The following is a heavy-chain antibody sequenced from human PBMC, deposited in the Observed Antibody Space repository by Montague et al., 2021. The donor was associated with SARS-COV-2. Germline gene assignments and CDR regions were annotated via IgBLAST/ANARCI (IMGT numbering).Heavy chain of an antibody. CDR2: INNIENT. CDR1: GGSFSGST. D-gene: IGHD2-21*01. V-gene: IGHV4-34*01. Sequence: SETLSLTCAVYGGSFSGSTCYWTCQPQGQGLELLWKINNIENTNSNPYLTLRVTMSVDTSKNQFSLTLSSVTAADTAVYYCARGARQGYGDRLGSFDSWGQGMLVTVSS. J-gene: IGHJ4*02. CDR3: ARGARQGYGDRLGSFDS.